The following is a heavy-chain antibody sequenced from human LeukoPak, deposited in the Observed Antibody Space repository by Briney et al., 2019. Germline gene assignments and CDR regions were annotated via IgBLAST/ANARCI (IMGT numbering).Heavy chain of an antibody. J-gene: IGHJ3*02. V-gene: IGHV1-69*04. Sequence: GASVKVSCKASGGTFSSYAISWVRQAPGQGLEWMGRIIPILGIANYAQKFQGRVTITADKSTSTAYMELSSLRSEDTAVYYCARARKPTKYCSRGSCFRSGFDIWGQGTMVTVSS. CDR3: ARARKPTKYCSRGSCFRSGFDI. CDR2: IIPILGIA. CDR1: GGTFSSYA. D-gene: IGHD2-15*01.